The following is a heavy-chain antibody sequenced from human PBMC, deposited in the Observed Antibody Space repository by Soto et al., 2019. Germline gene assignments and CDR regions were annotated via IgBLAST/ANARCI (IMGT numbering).Heavy chain of an antibody. D-gene: IGHD3-16*01. J-gene: IGHJ4*02. V-gene: IGHV3-48*02. Sequence: LRLSCAASGFTFSTYAMNWVRQFPGRGLEWVSYISSSSSAIDYADSVKGRFTVSRDNAKNSLYLQMNSLRDEDTAVYYCASDRSLGSNWYYYLESWGQGTLVTVSS. CDR2: ISSSSSAI. CDR3: ASDRSLGSNWYYYLES. CDR1: GFTFSTYA.